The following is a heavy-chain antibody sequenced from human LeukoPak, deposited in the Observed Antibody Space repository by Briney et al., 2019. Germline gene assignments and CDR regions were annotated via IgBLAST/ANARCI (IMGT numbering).Heavy chain of an antibody. Sequence: GGSLRLSCAASGFTFSSYTMNWVRQAPGKGLEWVSSISSSSTNIYYADSVKGRFTISRDNAKNSLYLQMNSLRAEDTAVYHCARVGSWDTFDVWGQGTMVTVSS. D-gene: IGHD3-10*01. V-gene: IGHV3-21*01. CDR2: ISSSSTNI. CDR1: GFTFSSYT. J-gene: IGHJ3*01. CDR3: ARVGSWDTFDV.